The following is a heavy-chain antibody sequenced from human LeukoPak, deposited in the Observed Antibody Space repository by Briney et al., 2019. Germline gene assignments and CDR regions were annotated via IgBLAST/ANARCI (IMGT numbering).Heavy chain of an antibody. V-gene: IGHV4-59*08. CDR3: ARHGWLRFDY. Sequence: SETLSLTCTVSGGSISSYYWSWIRQPPGKGLEWIGYIYYSGSTNYNPSLKSRVTISVDTSKNQFSLKLSSVTAADTAVYYCARHGWLRFDYWGQGTLVTVSS. CDR1: GGSISSYY. CDR2: IYYSGST. D-gene: IGHD5-12*01. J-gene: IGHJ4*02.